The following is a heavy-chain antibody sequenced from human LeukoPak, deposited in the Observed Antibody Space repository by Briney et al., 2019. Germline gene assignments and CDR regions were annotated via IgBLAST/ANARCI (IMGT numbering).Heavy chain of an antibody. CDR1: GYTFTSYD. D-gene: IGHD5-18*01. V-gene: IGHV1-8*01. Sequence: ASVKVSCKASGYTFTSYDINWVRQATGQGLGWMGWMNPNSGNTGYARKFQGRVTMTRDTSTSTVYMELSSLRSEDTAVYYCARGYSYGSADYWGQGTLVTVSS. CDR2: MNPNSGNT. CDR3: ARGYSYGSADY. J-gene: IGHJ4*02.